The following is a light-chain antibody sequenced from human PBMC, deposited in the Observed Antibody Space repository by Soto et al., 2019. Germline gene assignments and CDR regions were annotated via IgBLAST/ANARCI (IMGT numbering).Light chain of an antibody. Sequence: QSALAQPASVSGSPGQSITISCTGTSSVVGAYNFVSWHQQHPGKAPKLMIYNVYDRPSGISYRFSGSKSGNTASLTISGLQGEDEADYYCSAYTVSRTYVFGTGTKGTVL. CDR3: SAYTVSRTYV. CDR2: NVY. J-gene: IGLJ1*01. V-gene: IGLV2-14*03. CDR1: SSVVGAYNF.